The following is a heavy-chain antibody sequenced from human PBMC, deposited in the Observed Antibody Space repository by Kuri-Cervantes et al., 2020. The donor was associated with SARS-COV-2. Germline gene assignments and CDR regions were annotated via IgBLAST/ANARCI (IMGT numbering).Heavy chain of an antibody. CDR3: AAGRTYSSSWRGGYFDL. J-gene: IGHJ2*01. V-gene: IGHV1-58*02. CDR1: GSTFTSSA. CDR2: IVVGSGNT. D-gene: IGHD6-13*01. Sequence: SVKVSCKASGSTFTSSAMQRVRQARGQRLEWIGWIVVGSGNTNYAQKFQERVTITRDMSTSTAYMELSSLRSEDTAVYYCAAGRTYSSSWRGGYFDLWGRGTLVTVSS.